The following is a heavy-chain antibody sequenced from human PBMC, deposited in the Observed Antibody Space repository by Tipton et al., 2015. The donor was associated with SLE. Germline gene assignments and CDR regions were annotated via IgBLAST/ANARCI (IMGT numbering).Heavy chain of an antibody. V-gene: IGHV4-34*01. Sequence: TLSLTCAVYGGSFSGYYWSWIRQPPGKGLEWIGEINHSGSTNYNPSLKSRVTISVDTSKNQFPLKLSSVTAADTAVYYCARVFDYGDYEYFDYWGQGALVTVSS. J-gene: IGHJ4*02. CDR3: ARVFDYGDYEYFDY. D-gene: IGHD4-17*01. CDR2: INHSGST. CDR1: GGSFSGYY.